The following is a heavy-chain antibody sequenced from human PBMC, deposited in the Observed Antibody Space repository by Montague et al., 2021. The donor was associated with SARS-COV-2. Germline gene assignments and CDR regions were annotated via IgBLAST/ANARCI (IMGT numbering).Heavy chain of an antibody. V-gene: IGHV4-39*01. D-gene: IGHD2-21*01. Sequence: SXTLSLTCNVSGGSMSSSFYYWGWIRQPPGKGLEWIGSFYYSGITYYNPSLKSRVTISVDTSKNQFSLKLSSVTAADTAVYYCAGSVVIVALDYFDYWGQGTLVTVSS. CDR2: FYYSGIT. CDR1: GGSMSSSFYY. J-gene: IGHJ4*02. CDR3: AGSVVIVALDYFDY.